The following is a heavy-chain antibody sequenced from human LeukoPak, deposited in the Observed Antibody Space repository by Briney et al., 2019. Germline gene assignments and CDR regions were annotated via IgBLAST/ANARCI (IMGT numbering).Heavy chain of an antibody. CDR1: GFTFSSYS. CDR3: ARSNHRRIHNPYAFDI. V-gene: IGHV3-48*01. J-gene: IGHJ3*02. Sequence: HPGGSLRLSCAASGFTFSSYSMDWVRQAPGQGLEWISYISSGSSAIFYADSVKGRFTISRDNARNSLYLQMNSLRAGDTAVYYCARSNHRRIHNPYAFDIWGQGTMVTVSS. CDR2: ISSGSSAI. D-gene: IGHD1-14*01.